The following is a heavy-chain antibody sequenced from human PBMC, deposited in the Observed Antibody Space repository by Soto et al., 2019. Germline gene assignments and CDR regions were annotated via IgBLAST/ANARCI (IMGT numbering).Heavy chain of an antibody. D-gene: IGHD2-2*01. CDR1: GGSSSSGDDY. J-gene: IGHJ6*02. V-gene: IGHV4-30-4*01. CDR2: IYYSGST. CDR3: ARERDIVVEPVATAGMDV. Sequence: SETLCLSCTVSGGSSSSGDDYWSWIRQPPGKGLEWIGYIYYSGSTYYNPSLKSRLNISLDTSKNQFSLKLSSVTAADTAVYYCARERDIVVEPVATAGMDVWGQGTTVTVSS.